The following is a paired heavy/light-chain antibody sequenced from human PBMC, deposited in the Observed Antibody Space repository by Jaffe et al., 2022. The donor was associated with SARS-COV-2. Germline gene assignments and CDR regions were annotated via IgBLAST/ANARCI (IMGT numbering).Light chain of an antibody. Sequence: DIQMTQSPSTLSASVGDRVTITCRASQSISTWLAWYQQKPGKAPELLIYKVSKLESGVPSRFNGSGSGAEFTLTISSLQPDDSATYYCQHYYIFPYSFGLGTKLEI. CDR1: QSISTW. V-gene: IGKV1-5*03. J-gene: IGKJ2*03. CDR2: KVS. CDR3: QHYYIFPYS.
Heavy chain of an antibody. CDR1: GYTFTNYY. D-gene: IGHD1-26*01. V-gene: IGHV1-46*01. CDR2: INPSDGTT. Sequence: QVQLVQSGAEVKKPGASVKVSCQASGYTFTNYYLHWVRQAPGQGLEWMGVINPSDGTTSDAQKFQDRFIMTRDTSTSTVYMELSGLRSEDTAVFYCVRSRGRVGPPPASFHYSMDVWGQGTTVTVSS. J-gene: IGHJ6*02. CDR3: VRSRGRVGPPPASFHYSMDV.